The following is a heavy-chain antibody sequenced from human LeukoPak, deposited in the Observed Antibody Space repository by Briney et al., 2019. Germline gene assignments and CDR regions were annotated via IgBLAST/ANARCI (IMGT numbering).Heavy chain of an antibody. V-gene: IGHV3-48*03. CDR2: ISSSGSTI. Sequence: GGSLRLSCAAPGFTFSSYEMNWVRQAPGKGLEWVSYISSSGSTIYYADSVKGRFTISRDNAKNSLYLQMNSLRAEDTAVYYCARYADACSGGSCYLGGMDVWGQGTTVTVSS. J-gene: IGHJ6*02. CDR3: ARYADACSGGSCYLGGMDV. D-gene: IGHD2-15*01. CDR1: GFTFSSYE.